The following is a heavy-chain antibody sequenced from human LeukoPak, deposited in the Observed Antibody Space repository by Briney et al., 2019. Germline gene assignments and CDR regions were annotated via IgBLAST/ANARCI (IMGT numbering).Heavy chain of an antibody. Sequence: GGSLRLSCAASGFTFTSYAMNWVRQAPGKGLEWVSAITGSGGSTYYADSVKGRFAISRHNSKNTLYLQMNSLRAEDTAVYYCAKDGPVYYYASGSPDYWGQGTLVTVSS. CDR1: GFTFTSYA. V-gene: IGHV3-23*01. D-gene: IGHD3-10*01. CDR2: ITGSGGST. J-gene: IGHJ4*02. CDR3: AKDGPVYYYASGSPDY.